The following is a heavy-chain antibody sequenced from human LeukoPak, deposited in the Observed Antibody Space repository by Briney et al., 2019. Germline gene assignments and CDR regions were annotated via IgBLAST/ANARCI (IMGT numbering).Heavy chain of an antibody. CDR1: GVSISSGNFY. J-gene: IGHJ4*02. CDR2: VYSTGNT. D-gene: IGHD7-27*01. V-gene: IGHV4-61*09. Sequence: SETLSLTCTVSGVSISSGNFYWSWIRQSAGKGLEWIGHVYSTGNTKYNPSLKRRVTISADTSKNQFSLKLNSLTAADTAVYYCARAIRTGLGIGSFDGWGQGTLVTVSS. CDR3: ARAIRTGLGIGSFDG.